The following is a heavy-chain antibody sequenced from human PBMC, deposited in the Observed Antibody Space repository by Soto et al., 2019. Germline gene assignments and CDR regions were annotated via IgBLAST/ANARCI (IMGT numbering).Heavy chain of an antibody. CDR1: GGSLSGGSYF. J-gene: IGHJ5*02. D-gene: IGHD3-16*01. CDR2: FYYSGST. Sequence: SETLSLTCTVSGGSLSGGSYFWSWVRQPPGKGLEWIGYFYYSGSTKYNPSLKSRVTILEDTSKNQFSLKLSSVTAADTAVYYCARLGAQEIAPWGQGTLVTVSS. CDR3: ARLGAQEIAP. V-gene: IGHV4-61*01.